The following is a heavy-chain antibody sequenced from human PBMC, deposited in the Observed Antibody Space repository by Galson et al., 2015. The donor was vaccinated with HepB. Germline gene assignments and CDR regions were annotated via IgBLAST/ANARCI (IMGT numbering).Heavy chain of an antibody. V-gene: IGHV3-15*01. Sequence: SLRLSCAASGFTFSNAYMNWVRQAPGKGLEWVGRIKTKTDGGSAYYAAPVKGRFTISRDDSKGTLYLQMSSLKTEDTAVYFCTTGPKLWFGETFFDYWGQGALVIVSS. CDR2: IKTKTDGGSA. D-gene: IGHD3-10*01. J-gene: IGHJ4*02. CDR1: GFTFSNAY. CDR3: TTGPKLWFGETFFDY.